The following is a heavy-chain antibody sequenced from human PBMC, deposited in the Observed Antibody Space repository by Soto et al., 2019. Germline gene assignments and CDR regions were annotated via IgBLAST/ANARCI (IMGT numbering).Heavy chain of an antibody. J-gene: IGHJ6*03. CDR2: IGTAGDT. D-gene: IGHD2-15*01. Sequence: GGSLRLSCAASGFTFSSYDMHWVRQASGKGLEWVSVIGTAGDTYYSGSVKGRFTISRDNSKNTLYLQMNSLRAEDTALYYCAKDAFGYCSGGSCYYYSMDVWGKGTTVTVSS. CDR3: AKDAFGYCSGGSCYYYSMDV. V-gene: IGHV3-13*01. CDR1: GFTFSSYD.